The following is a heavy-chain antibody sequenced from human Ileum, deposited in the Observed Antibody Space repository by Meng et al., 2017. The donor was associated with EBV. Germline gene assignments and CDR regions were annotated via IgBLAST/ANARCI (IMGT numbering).Heavy chain of an antibody. CDR2: IYHSGST. D-gene: IGHD4-17*01. J-gene: IGHJ4*02. Sequence: QVELQESGPGLGKPSGTLSLPCAVSGDSIRSNNWWSWVRQPPGKGLEWIGEIYHSGSTNYNPSFKSRVTMSVDKSKNQISLNLSSVTAADTAVHYCASGRDYAWHSWGRGTLVTVSS. CDR3: ASGRDYAWHS. V-gene: IGHV4-4*02. CDR1: GDSIRSNNW.